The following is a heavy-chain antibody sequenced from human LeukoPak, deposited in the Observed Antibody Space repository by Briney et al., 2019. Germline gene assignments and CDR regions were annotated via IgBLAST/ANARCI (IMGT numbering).Heavy chain of an antibody. J-gene: IGHJ4*02. D-gene: IGHD3-10*01. CDR3: ARESYYGSGSSDY. Sequence: SETLSLTCSVSGGSVSSGSYYRSWIRQPPGEGLEWMGYIYYSGSTNYNPSFKSRVTISVDTSKNQFSLKLSSVTAADTAVYYCARESYYGSGSSDYWGQGTLVTVSS. CDR2: IYYSGST. V-gene: IGHV4-61*01. CDR1: GGSVSSGSYY.